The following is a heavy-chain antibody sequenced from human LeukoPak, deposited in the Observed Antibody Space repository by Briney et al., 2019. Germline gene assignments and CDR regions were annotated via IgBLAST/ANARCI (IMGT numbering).Heavy chain of an antibody. CDR2: IYYTGST. J-gene: IGHJ4*02. D-gene: IGHD3-10*01. CDR3: ARVRGVVSPLDC. CDR1: GGSISNYY. Sequence: SETLSLICTVSGGSISNYYWSWIRQPPGKGLEWIGYIYYTGSTNSNPSLRSRVTISVDTSKNQFSLKLSSVTAADTAVYYCARVRGVVSPLDCWGQGTLVTVSS. V-gene: IGHV4-59*01.